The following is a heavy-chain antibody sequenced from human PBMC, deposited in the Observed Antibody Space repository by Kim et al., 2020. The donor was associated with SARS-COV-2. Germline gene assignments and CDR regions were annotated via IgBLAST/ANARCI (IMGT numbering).Heavy chain of an antibody. V-gene: IGHV4-34*01. CDR3: ARVPQGIRYSSSWRAYYYGMDV. CDR2: INHSGST. Sequence: SETLSLTCAVYGGSFSGYYWSWIRQPPGKGLEWIGEINHSGSTNYNPSLKSRVTISVDTSKNQFSLKLSSVTAADTAVYYCARVPQGIRYSSSWRAYYYGMDVWGQGTTVTVSS. D-gene: IGHD6-13*01. CDR1: GGSFSGYY. J-gene: IGHJ6*02.